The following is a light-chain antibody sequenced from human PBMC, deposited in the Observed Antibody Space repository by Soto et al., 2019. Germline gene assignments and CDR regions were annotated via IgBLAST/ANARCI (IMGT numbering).Light chain of an antibody. Sequence: EIVMTQSPATLSVSPGARTTLRSTASQSVSSNLAWYKQKPGQDTRLLIYGASTRATGIPARVSGSGSGTEVTLTISSLQSEDVAVYYGQQYKNWPRTLGQGTKVDIK. CDR2: GAS. V-gene: IGKV3-15*01. CDR1: QSVSSN. J-gene: IGKJ1*01. CDR3: QQYKNWPRT.